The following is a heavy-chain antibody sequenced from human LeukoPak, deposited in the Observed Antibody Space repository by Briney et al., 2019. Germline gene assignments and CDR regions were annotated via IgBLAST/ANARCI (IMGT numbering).Heavy chain of an antibody. D-gene: IGHD6-19*01. J-gene: IGHJ4*02. CDR2: ISSSGSTI. CDR3: AREDSSGWFDY. CDR1: GFTFSSYE. Sequence: GGPLRLSCAASGFTFSSYEMNWVRQAPGKGLEWVSYISSSGSTIYYADSVKGRFTISRDNAKNSLYLQMNSLRAEDTAVYYCAREDSSGWFDYWGQGTLVTVSS. V-gene: IGHV3-48*03.